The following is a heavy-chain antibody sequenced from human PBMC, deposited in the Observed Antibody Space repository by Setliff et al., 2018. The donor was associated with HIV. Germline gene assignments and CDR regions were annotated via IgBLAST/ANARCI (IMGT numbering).Heavy chain of an antibody. CDR2: IDSDGSDT. CDR3: ARGPQYNFWGGYLGL. CDR1: GLTFSNYW. J-gene: IGHJ4*02. D-gene: IGHD3-3*01. Sequence: CAASGLTFSNYWMHWVRQAPGKGLEWVSRIDSDGSDTNYADSVRGRFTISRDNAKNTVYLQLTSLRAEDTAVYYCARGPQYNFWGGYLGLWGQGTLVTVSS. V-gene: IGHV3-74*01.